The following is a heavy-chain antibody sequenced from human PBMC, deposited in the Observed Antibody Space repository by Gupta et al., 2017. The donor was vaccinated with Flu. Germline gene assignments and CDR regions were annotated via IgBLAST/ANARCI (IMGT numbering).Heavy chain of an antibody. D-gene: IGHD1-20*01. CDR3: AREALYGRSNGNTFDY. V-gene: IGHV4-34*01. J-gene: IGHJ4*02. Sequence: EVYHTGRTNYLPSLKGRVTISVDMSKNLFSLHLRSVTAADTAVYYCAREALYGRSNGNTFDYWGQGALVTVSS. CDR2: VYHTGRT.